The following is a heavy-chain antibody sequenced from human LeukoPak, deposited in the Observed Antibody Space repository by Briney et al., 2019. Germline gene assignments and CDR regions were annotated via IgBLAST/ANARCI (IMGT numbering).Heavy chain of an antibody. Sequence: GGSLRLSCAASGYTFSKSAMSWVREAPGKGLECVANVKQDGTEKFYVDSEKGRFTISRDNAKNSLYLQMNSLRAEDTALYYCAKAAYPGYSGYDSNAFDIWGQGTMVTVSS. CDR1: GYTFSKSA. D-gene: IGHD5-12*01. CDR3: AKAAYPGYSGYDSNAFDI. V-gene: IGHV3-7*03. J-gene: IGHJ3*02. CDR2: VKQDGTEK.